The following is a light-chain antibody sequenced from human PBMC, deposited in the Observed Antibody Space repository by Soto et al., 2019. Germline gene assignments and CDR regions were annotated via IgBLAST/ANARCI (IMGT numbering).Light chain of an antibody. CDR3: QQYGSSPAYT. Sequence: EIVLTQSPGTLSLSPGERATLSCRASQSVSSSYLAWYQQKPGQAPRLLIYGASSRATGIPDGFSGSGSGTDVTLTISRLAPEDFAVYYCQQYGSSPAYTFGQGTKLEIK. V-gene: IGKV3-20*01. CDR1: QSVSSSY. CDR2: GAS. J-gene: IGKJ2*01.